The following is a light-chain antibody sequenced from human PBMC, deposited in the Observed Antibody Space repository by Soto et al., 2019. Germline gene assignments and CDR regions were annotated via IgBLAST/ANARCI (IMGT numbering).Light chain of an antibody. J-gene: IGLJ2*01. V-gene: IGLV2-23*03. CDR1: SSDVGSYNL. CDR3: CSYASSSTFV. Sequence: QSALTQPASVSGSPGQSITISCTGTSSDVGSYNLVSWYQQHPGKAPKLMIYEGSKRPSGVSNRFSGSKSGNTASLTISGLQAEDEADYYCCSYASSSTFVFGGGTKLTV. CDR2: EGS.